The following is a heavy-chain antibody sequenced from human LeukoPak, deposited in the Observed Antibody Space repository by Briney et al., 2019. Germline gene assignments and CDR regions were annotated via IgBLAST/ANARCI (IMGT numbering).Heavy chain of an antibody. D-gene: IGHD3-10*01. Sequence: GGSLRLSGAASGFSFSTYWLSWVRQAPGKGLQWVANIKQDGSEKNYVDSVKGRFTISRDNAKNSLYLQMNSLRAEDTAVYYCARARLTLAREVIIKANYWGQGILVTVSS. CDR2: IKQDGSEK. CDR1: GFSFSTYW. V-gene: IGHV3-7*03. CDR3: ARARLTLAREVIIKANY. J-gene: IGHJ4*02.